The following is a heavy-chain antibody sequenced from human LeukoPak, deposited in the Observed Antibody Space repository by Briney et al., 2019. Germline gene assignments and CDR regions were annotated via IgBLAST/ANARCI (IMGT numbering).Heavy chain of an antibody. CDR3: ARKGGDSSGFDY. D-gene: IGHD6-19*01. Sequence: SETLSLTCTVSGASISNYYWSWIRQPAGRGLEWLGRIHTSGRTDYNPSLKSRVTMSVDTSKNQFSLRLSSVTAADTAVYYCARKGGDSSGFDYWGQGTLVTVSS. V-gene: IGHV4-4*07. J-gene: IGHJ4*02. CDR1: GASISNYY. CDR2: IHTSGRT.